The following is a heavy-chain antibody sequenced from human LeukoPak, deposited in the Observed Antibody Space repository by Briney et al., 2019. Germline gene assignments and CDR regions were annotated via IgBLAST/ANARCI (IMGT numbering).Heavy chain of an antibody. J-gene: IGHJ4*02. CDR2: ISPNSGGT. CDR3: ARIRGGNNYHFDY. CDR1: GYTFTDYY. V-gene: IGHV1-2*02. D-gene: IGHD1-26*01. Sequence: ASVKVSCKASGYTFTDYYMHWVRQAPGQGLEWMGWISPNSGGTNYAQNFQGRVTMTRDTSISTGYMELSRLGSDDTAVYYCARIRGGNNYHFDYWGQGTLVTVSS.